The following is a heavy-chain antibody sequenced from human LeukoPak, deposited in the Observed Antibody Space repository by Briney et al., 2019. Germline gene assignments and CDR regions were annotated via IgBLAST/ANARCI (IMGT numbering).Heavy chain of an antibody. D-gene: IGHD5-12*01. CDR3: ATAHAVASGFDH. J-gene: IGHJ4*02. CDR2: IIPIFGTA. Sequence: GASVKVSCKASGGTFSSYAISWVRQAPGQGLEWMGGIIPIFGTANYAQKFQGRVTITTDESTSTAYMELSSLRSEDTAVYYCATAHAVASGFDHWGQGTLVTVSS. CDR1: GGTFSSYA. V-gene: IGHV1-69*05.